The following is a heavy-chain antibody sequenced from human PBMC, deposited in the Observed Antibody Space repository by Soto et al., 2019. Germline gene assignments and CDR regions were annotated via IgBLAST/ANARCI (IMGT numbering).Heavy chain of an antibody. CDR2: ISGSAGST. Sequence: EVQLLESGGGLVQPGGSLRLSCAASGFTFRSYAMNWVRQAPGKGLEWVSAISGSAGSTYYADSVKGRFTISRDTSKNTLYLQMNSQRAEDTAVYYCAKGNSWSPALVLDIWGQGTMVTVSS. J-gene: IGHJ3*02. CDR1: GFTFRSYA. D-gene: IGHD1-7*01. CDR3: AKGNSWSPALVLDI. V-gene: IGHV3-23*01.